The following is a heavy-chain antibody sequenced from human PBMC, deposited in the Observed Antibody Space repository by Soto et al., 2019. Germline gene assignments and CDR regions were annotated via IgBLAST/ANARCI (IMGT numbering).Heavy chain of an antibody. Sequence: QVQLQESGPGLLKASETLSLTCTVSGGPINNYYWSWIRQSPGGGLEYIGYIFYNGSTNYNPSLKSRVSISVDTSKSQFSLRLSSVSAADTAVYYCGRLRMYTLGSYYRFIDYWGQGTLVTVSS. CDR2: IFYNGST. D-gene: IGHD3-10*01. V-gene: IGHV4-59*01. CDR1: GGPINNYY. CDR3: GRLRMYTLGSYYRFIDY. J-gene: IGHJ4*02.